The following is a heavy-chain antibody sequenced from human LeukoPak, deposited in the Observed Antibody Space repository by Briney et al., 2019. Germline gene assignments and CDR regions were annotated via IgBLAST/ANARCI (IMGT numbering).Heavy chain of an antibody. V-gene: IGHV3-30*04. CDR2: ISYDGSNK. CDR3: AGQYSSSVSSLGS. CDR1: GFTFSSYA. Sequence: PGGSLRLSCAASGFTFSSYAMHWVRQAPGKGLEWVAVISYDGSNKYYADSVKGRFTISRDNSKNTLYLQMNSLRAEDTAVYYCAGQYSSSVSSLGSWGQGTLVTVSS. J-gene: IGHJ5*02. D-gene: IGHD6-13*01.